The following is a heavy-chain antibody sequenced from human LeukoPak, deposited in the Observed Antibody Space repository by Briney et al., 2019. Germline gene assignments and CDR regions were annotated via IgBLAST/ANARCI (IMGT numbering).Heavy chain of an antibody. D-gene: IGHD3-3*01. V-gene: IGHV5-51*01. J-gene: IGHJ4*02. CDR3: ARKTKYDAPASD. CDR1: GYSFANYW. CDR2: IYPGDSDT. Sequence: GESLKISCKGSGYSFANYWIGWVRQMPGKGLEWMGIIYPGDSDTRYSPSFQGQVTISADKSISTAYLQWSSLKASDTDMYYCARKTKYDAPASDWGQGTLVTVSS.